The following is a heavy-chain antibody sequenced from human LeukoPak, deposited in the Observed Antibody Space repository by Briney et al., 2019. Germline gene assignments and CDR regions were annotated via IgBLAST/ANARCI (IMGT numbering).Heavy chain of an antibody. D-gene: IGHD1-1*01. Sequence: SVKVSCKASGYTFTSHDINWVRQATGQGLEWMGRMKPNSGNTGYAQKFQGRVTMTRVTSISKVYMELSRLASDDTAVYYCARDGNFDIWGQGTMVTVSS. V-gene: IGHV1-8*01. CDR1: GYTFTSHD. J-gene: IGHJ3*02. CDR2: MKPNSGNT. CDR3: ARDGNFDI.